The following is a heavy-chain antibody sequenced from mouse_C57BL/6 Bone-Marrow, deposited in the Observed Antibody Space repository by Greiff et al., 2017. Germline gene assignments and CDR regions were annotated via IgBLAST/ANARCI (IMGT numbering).Heavy chain of an antibody. CDR3: ARFTTVSHYFDY. J-gene: IGHJ2*01. Sequence: QVHVKQPGAELVKPGASVKLSCKASGYTFTSYWMHWVKQRPGRGLEWIGRIDPNSGGTKYNEKFKSKATLTVDKPSSTAYMQLSSLTSEDSAVYYCARFTTVSHYFDYWGQGTTLTVSS. CDR1: GYTFTSYW. V-gene: IGHV1-72*01. CDR2: IDPNSGGT. D-gene: IGHD1-1*01.